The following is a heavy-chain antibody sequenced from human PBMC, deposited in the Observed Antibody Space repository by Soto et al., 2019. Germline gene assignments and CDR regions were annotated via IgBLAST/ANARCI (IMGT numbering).Heavy chain of an antibody. CDR2: INPNSGGT. D-gene: IGHD6-6*01. J-gene: IGHJ5*02. Sequence: ASVKVSCKASGYTFTGYYMHWVRQAPGQGLEWMGWINPNSGGTNYAQKFQGWVTMTRDTSISTAYMELSRLRSDDTAVYYCARELGSSFHWFDPWGQGTLVTVSS. CDR1: GYTFTGYY. V-gene: IGHV1-2*04. CDR3: ARELGSSFHWFDP.